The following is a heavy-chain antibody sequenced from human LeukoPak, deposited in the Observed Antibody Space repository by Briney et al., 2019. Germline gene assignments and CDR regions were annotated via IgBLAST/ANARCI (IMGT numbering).Heavy chain of an antibody. D-gene: IGHD3-10*01. V-gene: IGHV3-69-1*01. CDR3: ARGLYGSGTVIDY. Sequence: GGSLRLSCTGSGFTFGDYGVTWFRQAPGKGLEWVSYISSSSTIYYADSVKGRFTISRDNAKNSLYLQMNSLRAEDTAVYYCARGLYGSGTVIDYWGQGTLVTVSS. CDR2: ISSSSTI. CDR1: GFTFGDYG. J-gene: IGHJ4*02.